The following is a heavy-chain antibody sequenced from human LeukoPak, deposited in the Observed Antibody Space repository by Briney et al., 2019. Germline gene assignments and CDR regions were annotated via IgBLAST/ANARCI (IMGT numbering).Heavy chain of an antibody. V-gene: IGHV4-34*01. CDR2: INHSGST. Sequence: SETLSLTCAVYGGSFSGYYWSWIRQPPGKGLEWIGEINHSGSTNYNPSLKSRVTISVDTSKNQFSLKLSSVTAADTAVYYCASLDGRSLAASPWGQGTLVTVSS. CDR1: GGSFSGYY. CDR3: ASLDGRSLAASP. J-gene: IGHJ4*02. D-gene: IGHD6-6*01.